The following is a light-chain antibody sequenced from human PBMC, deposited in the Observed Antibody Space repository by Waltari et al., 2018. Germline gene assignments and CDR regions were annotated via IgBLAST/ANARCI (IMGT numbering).Light chain of an antibody. J-gene: IGLJ2*01. CDR1: NNDIGSYNL. Sequence: QSALTQPASVSGSPGQSITISCTGTNNDIGSYNLVSWYQQHPGKAPKVIIFRDKKRPSGFFNRCSGSKSGNTSSLTVSGLHPEDEADYYCCSYAGTPRVVFGGGTKLTVL. CDR2: RDK. CDR3: CSYAGTPRVV. V-gene: IGLV2-23*01.